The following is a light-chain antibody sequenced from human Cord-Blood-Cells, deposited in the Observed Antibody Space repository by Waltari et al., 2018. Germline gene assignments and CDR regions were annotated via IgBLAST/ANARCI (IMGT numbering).Light chain of an antibody. CDR1: QRISRW. CDR3: QQYNSFSWT. CDR2: DAS. J-gene: IGKJ1*01. V-gene: IGKV1-5*01. Sequence: DIQMTQSPSTLSASVGDRVTIPCRARQRISRWLAWYQQKPGKAPKILIYDASSLERGVPSRVSGSGSGTEFTLTISSLQPDDFATYYCQQYNSFSWTFGQGTKVESK.